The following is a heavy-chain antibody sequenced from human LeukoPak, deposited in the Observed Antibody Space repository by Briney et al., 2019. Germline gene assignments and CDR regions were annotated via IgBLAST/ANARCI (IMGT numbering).Heavy chain of an antibody. D-gene: IGHD2-8*01. CDR1: GGTFSSYA. J-gene: IGHJ4*02. V-gene: IGHV1-69*05. Sequence: SVKVSFQASGGTFSSYAISWVRPAPGHGLDWMGGIIPIFGTANYAQKFQGRVTITTDESTSIAYMELSSLRSEDTAVYYCATTNGGFFDQWGQGTLVTVSS. CDR3: ATTNGGFFDQ. CDR2: IIPIFGTA.